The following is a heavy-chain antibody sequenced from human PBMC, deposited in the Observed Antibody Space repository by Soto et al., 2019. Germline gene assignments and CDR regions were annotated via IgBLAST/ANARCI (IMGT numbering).Heavy chain of an antibody. CDR1: GGSISSYY. J-gene: IGHJ4*02. CDR2: IYYSGST. V-gene: IGHV4-59*01. D-gene: IGHD1-26*01. CDR3: ARVRGVGATHFDY. Sequence: SETLSLTCTVSGGSISSYYWSWIRQPPGKGLEWIGYIYYSGSTNYNPSLKSRVTISVDTSKNQFSLKLSSVTAADTAVYYCARVRGVGATHFDYWGQGTLVTVSS.